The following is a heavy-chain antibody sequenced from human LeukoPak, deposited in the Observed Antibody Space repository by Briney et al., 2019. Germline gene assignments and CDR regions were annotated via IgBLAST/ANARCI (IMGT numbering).Heavy chain of an antibody. Sequence: ASVKVSCKASGYTFANYGINWVRQAPGQGLEWMGWISAHNGNTNYAQKLQGRVSMTTDTSTGTAYMELRCLRSDDTAVYYCARASGNYDYVWGSFWGQGTLVTVSS. CDR3: ARASGNYDYVWGSF. CDR1: GYTFANYG. CDR2: ISAHNGNT. D-gene: IGHD3-16*01. J-gene: IGHJ4*02. V-gene: IGHV1-18*01.